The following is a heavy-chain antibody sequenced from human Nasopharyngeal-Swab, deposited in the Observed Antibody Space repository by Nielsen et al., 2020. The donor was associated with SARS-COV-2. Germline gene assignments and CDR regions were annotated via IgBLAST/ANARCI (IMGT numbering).Heavy chain of an antibody. J-gene: IGHJ6*02. V-gene: IGHV4-34*01. CDR1: GWSFSGYY. CDR2: INNSGST. CDR3: ARDKAVLRYFDWHQSMDV. D-gene: IGHD3-9*01. Sequence: SETLSLTCAVYGWSFSGYYWSWIRQPPGKGREWIGEINNSGSTNYNPSLKSRVTISVDTSKNQFSLKLSSVTAADTAVYYCARDKAVLRYFDWHQSMDVWGQGTTVTVSS.